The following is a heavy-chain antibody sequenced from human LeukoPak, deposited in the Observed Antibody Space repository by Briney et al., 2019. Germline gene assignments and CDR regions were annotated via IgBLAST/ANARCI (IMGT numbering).Heavy chain of an antibody. CDR3: ARTPIAVAGKGGFDY. D-gene: IGHD6-19*01. V-gene: IGHV3-53*01. J-gene: IGHJ4*02. CDR2: IYSGGST. CDR1: GFTVSSNY. Sequence: PGGSLRLSCAASGFTVSSNYMSWVRQAPGKGLEWVSVIYSGGSTYYADSVKGRFTISRDNSKNTLYLQTNSLRAEDTAVYYCARTPIAVAGKGGFDYWGQGTLVTVSS.